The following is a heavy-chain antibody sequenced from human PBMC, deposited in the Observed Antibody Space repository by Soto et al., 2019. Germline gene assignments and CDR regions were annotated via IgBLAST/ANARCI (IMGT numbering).Heavy chain of an antibody. CDR3: ARGDSTGSPTGWFDP. Sequence: ASLKVSCKSSGYAFTTYSINWVRRAPGQGLEWVGWISNYNGDTKYAEKFQGRVTLTTDTSTTTTYMDLRRLTSDDTAVYFCARGDSTGSPTGWFDPWGQGTLVNLSS. CDR1: GYAFTTYS. J-gene: IGHJ5*02. CDR2: ISNYNGDT. V-gene: IGHV1-18*04. D-gene: IGHD6-19*01.